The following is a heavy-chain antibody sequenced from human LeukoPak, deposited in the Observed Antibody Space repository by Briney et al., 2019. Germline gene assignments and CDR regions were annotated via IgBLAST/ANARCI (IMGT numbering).Heavy chain of an antibody. CDR1: GVSFINYY. D-gene: IGHD1-14*01. V-gene: IGHV4-4*07. CDR3: ARTWTGTVFDS. Sequence: SETLSLTCTVSGVSFINYYWSWIRQPAGKGLEWIGRIYTSGNTHYNPSLKSRVTFSVDTSKNQFSLNLNSVTAADTAVYYCARTWTGTVFDSWGQGALVTVSS. J-gene: IGHJ4*02. CDR2: IYTSGNT.